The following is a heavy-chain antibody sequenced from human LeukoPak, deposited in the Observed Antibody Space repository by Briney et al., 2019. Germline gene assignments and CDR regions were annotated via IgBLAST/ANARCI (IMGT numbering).Heavy chain of an antibody. CDR3: ARGGDSAFDI. V-gene: IGHV3-21*01. D-gene: IGHD2-21*02. CDR1: GFTFSSYS. Sequence: GGSLRLSCAASGFTFSSYSMNWVRQAPGKGLEWVSSISSSSSYIYYADSVKGRFTISRDNAKNSLYLRMNSLRAEDTAVYYCARGGDSAFDIWGQGTMVTVSS. J-gene: IGHJ3*02. CDR2: ISSSSSYI.